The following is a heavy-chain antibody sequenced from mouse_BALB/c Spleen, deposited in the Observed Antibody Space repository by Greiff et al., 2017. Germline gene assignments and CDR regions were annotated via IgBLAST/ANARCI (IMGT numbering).Heavy chain of an antibody. CDR1: GYSFTSYW. V-gene: IGHV1-5*01. CDR3: TRAGLDYAMDY. J-gene: IGHJ4*01. Sequence: EVQLQQSGAELVKPGASVKLSCKASGYSFTSYWMHWVKQRPGQGLEWIGAIYPGNSDTSYNQKFKGKAKLTAVTSASTAYMELSSLTNEDSAVYYCTRAGLDYAMDYWGQGTSVTVSS. CDR2: IYPGNSDT.